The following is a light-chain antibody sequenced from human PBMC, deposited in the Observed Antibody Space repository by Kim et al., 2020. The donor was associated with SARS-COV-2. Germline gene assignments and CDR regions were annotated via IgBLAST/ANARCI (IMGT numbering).Light chain of an antibody. Sequence: DIQMTQSPSSLSASVGDRVNLTCRASRTVGRYLNWYQQKVGTAPKLLIYAATALQSGVPSRFRATGYGTDFTLTISGLQPEDFATYYCKQNYHTMITFGQGTRLEIK. V-gene: IGKV1-39*01. J-gene: IGKJ5*01. CDR2: AAT. CDR1: RTVGRY. CDR3: KQNYHTMIT.